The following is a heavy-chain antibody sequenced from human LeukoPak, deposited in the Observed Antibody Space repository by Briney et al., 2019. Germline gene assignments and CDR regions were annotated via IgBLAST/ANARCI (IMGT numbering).Heavy chain of an antibody. D-gene: IGHD5-18*01. CDR1: GFTVSSNY. Sequence: GGSLRLSCAASGFTVSSNYMSWVRQAPGKGLDWVAVISNDGSKKYYADSVKGRFTISRDNSKNTLSLQVSSLRTEDTAVYYCAKDRYSYAFEYSDSWGQGTLVTVSS. J-gene: IGHJ4*02. CDR2: ISNDGSKK. V-gene: IGHV3-30*18. CDR3: AKDRYSYAFEYSDS.